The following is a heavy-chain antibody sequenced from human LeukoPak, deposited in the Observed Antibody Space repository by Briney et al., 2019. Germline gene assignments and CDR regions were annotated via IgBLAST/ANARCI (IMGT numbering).Heavy chain of an antibody. V-gene: IGHV3-23*01. CDR2: ISVSGEST. CDR3: ATYCGGDCYSPHDAFDI. J-gene: IGHJ3*02. D-gene: IGHD2-21*02. CDR1: GFTFSSYS. Sequence: GGSLRLSCAASGFTFSSYSMNWVRQAPGKGLQWVSTISVSGESTYYADSVKGRFTISRDISKSTLYLQMNSLRDEDTAVYYCATYCGGDCYSPHDAFDIWGQGTMVTVSS.